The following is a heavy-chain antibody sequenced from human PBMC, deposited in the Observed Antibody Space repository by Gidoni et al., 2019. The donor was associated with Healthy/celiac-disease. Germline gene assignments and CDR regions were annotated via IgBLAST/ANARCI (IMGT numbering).Heavy chain of an antibody. J-gene: IGHJ3*02. D-gene: IGHD5-12*01. Sequence: EVQLVESGGGLVKPGGSLRLSCSACGFTLSSYSMNWARPAPGKGLEWVSSISSSSSYIYYADSVKGRFTISRDNAKNSLYLQMNSLRAEDTAVYYCARGAYSGYPSLGAFDIWGQGTMVTVSS. V-gene: IGHV3-21*01. CDR1: GFTLSSYS. CDR3: ARGAYSGYPSLGAFDI. CDR2: ISSSSSYI.